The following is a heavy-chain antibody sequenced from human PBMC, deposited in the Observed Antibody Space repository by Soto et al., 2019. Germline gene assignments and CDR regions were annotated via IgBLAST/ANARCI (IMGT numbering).Heavy chain of an antibody. CDR1: GFTFSSAW. V-gene: IGHV3-15*07. D-gene: IGHD2-8*02. Sequence: EVQLVESGGGLVKPGGSLRLSCAASGFTFSSAWLNWVRQAPRKGLEWVGRIKGKVHGETTDYAAPVKGRFSISRDDSSNTLHLQMNSLEIEDTAVYYCTADPHYYTGGVAYWGQGALVTVSS. CDR3: TADPHYYTGGVAY. J-gene: IGHJ4*02. CDR2: IKGKVHGETT.